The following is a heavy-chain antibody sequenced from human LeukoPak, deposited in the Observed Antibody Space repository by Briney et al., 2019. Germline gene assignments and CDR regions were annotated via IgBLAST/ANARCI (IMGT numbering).Heavy chain of an antibody. J-gene: IGHJ3*01. CDR1: GFTFDDYA. Sequence: GGSLRLSCAASGFTFDDYAMHWVRQAPGKGLEWVSGISWNSGSIGYADSVKGRFTISRDNAKNSLYLQMNSLRAEDMTLYYCAKDEFVASDFTGAFDVWGQGTMVTVSS. V-gene: IGHV3-9*03. CDR2: ISWNSGSI. D-gene: IGHD2-8*02. CDR3: AKDEFVASDFTGAFDV.